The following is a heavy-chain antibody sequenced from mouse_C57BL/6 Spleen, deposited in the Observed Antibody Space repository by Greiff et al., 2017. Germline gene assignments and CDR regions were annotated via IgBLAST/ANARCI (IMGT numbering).Heavy chain of an antibody. Sequence: VQLQQSGPELVKPGASVKISCKASGYTFTDYYMNWVKQSHGKSLEWIGDINPNNGGTSYNQKFKGKATLTVDKSSSTAYMELRSLTSEDSAVYYCARYDGYYGYAMDYWGQGTSVTVSS. V-gene: IGHV1-26*01. CDR3: ARYDGYYGYAMDY. CDR2: INPNNGGT. CDR1: GYTFTDYY. J-gene: IGHJ4*01. D-gene: IGHD2-3*01.